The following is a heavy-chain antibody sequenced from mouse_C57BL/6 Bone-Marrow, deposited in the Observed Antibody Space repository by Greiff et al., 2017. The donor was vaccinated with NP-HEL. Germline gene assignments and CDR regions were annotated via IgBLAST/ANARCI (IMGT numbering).Heavy chain of an antibody. CDR1: GFTFSSYG. Sequence: DVKLQESGGDLVKPGGSLKLSCAASGFTFSSYGMSWVRQTPDKRLEWVATISSGGSYTYYPDSVKGRFTISRDNAKNTLYLQMSSLKSEDTAMYYCARHELTVDYWGQGTTLTVSS. CDR2: ISSGGSYT. V-gene: IGHV5-6*02. D-gene: IGHD1-1*01. J-gene: IGHJ2*01. CDR3: ARHELTVDY.